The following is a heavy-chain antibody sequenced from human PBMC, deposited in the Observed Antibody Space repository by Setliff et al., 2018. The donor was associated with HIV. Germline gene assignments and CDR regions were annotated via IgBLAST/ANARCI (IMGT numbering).Heavy chain of an antibody. J-gene: IGHJ6*02. CDR2: LNPEANYI. Sequence: GGSLRLSCAASGLTFSTSWMQWVRQSPGEGLLWVARLNPEANYIHYADSVKGRFTISRDNAKNTLYLQMNSLSTEDTAVYFCARGLRARPRLRGFYHYGMDVWGQGTTVTSP. D-gene: IGHD2-21*02. CDR3: ARGLRARPRLRGFYHYGMDV. V-gene: IGHV3-74*01. CDR1: GLTFSTSW.